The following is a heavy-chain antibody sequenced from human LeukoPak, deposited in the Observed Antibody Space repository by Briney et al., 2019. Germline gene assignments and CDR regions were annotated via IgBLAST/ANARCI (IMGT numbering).Heavy chain of an antibody. V-gene: IGHV7-4-1*02. CDR2: INTNTGNP. CDR3: ARINTIFGVAYIDV. D-gene: IGHD3-3*01. J-gene: IGHJ6*03. Sequence: GASVKVSCKASGYTFTAYAMNWVRQAPGQGLEWMGWINTNTGNPTHAPAFAGRFVFSLDTSVSTAYLQISSLKAEDTAVYYCARINTIFGVAYIDVWGKGTTVTVSS. CDR1: GYTFTAYA.